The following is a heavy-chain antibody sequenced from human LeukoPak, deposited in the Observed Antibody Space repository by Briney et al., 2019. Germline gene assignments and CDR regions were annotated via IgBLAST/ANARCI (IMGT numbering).Heavy chain of an antibody. D-gene: IGHD2-2*01. Sequence: SETLSLTCAVSRGSITNSSCYWGWIRQPPGEGLEWIGGIYYTGTTYYSPSLHSRIAISMHTSKKQFSLRLASVTAADTAVYYCARRAVVPAAVSYFDNWGQGTLVTVSS. V-gene: IGHV4-39*01. CDR3: ARRAVVPAAVSYFDN. J-gene: IGHJ4*02. CDR2: IYYTGTT. CDR1: RGSITNSSCY.